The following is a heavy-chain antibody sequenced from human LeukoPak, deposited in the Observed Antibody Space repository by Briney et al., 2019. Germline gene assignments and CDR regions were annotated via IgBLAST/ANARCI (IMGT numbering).Heavy chain of an antibody. Sequence: GGSLRLSCAASGFNFNTYGMYWVRQAPGKGLEGVAFIRYDETNEYYADSVKGRFTISRDNSKNTLYLQMNSLRTEYTAVYYCAKDSRAALVGPYYMDVWGKGTTVTISS. J-gene: IGHJ6*03. CDR1: GFNFNTYG. CDR2: IRYDETNE. D-gene: IGHD2-21*01. V-gene: IGHV3-30*02. CDR3: AKDSRAALVGPYYMDV.